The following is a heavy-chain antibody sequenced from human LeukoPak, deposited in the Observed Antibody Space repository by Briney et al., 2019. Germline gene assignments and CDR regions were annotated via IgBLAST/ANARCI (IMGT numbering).Heavy chain of an antibody. CDR2: MNPNSGNT. D-gene: IGHD1-26*01. Sequence: ASVKVSCKASGYTFTSYDINWVRQATGQGLEWMGWMNPNSGNTGYAQKFQGRVTMTRNTSTSTAYMELSSLRSEDTAVYYCAASSGSGSYSASDYWGQGTLVTVSS. J-gene: IGHJ4*02. V-gene: IGHV1-8*01. CDR1: GYTFTSYD. CDR3: AASSGSGSYSASDY.